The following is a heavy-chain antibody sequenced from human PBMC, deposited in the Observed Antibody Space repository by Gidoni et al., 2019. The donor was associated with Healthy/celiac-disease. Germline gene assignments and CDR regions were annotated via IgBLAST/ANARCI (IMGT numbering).Heavy chain of an antibody. D-gene: IGHD1-7*01. CDR2: ISGSGGST. Sequence: EVQLLESGGGLVQPGGSLSLSCAASGFPFSSYAMSWVPQAPGKGLEWVSAISGSGGSTYYADSVKGRFTISRDNSKNTLYLQMNSLRAEDTAVYYCAKDLSKLGWFDPWGQGTLVTVSS. V-gene: IGHV3-23*01. CDR3: AKDLSKLGWFDP. J-gene: IGHJ5*02. CDR1: GFPFSSYA.